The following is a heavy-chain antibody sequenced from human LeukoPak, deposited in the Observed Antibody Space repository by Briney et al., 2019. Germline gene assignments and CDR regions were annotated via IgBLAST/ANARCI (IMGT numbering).Heavy chain of an antibody. J-gene: IGHJ4*02. V-gene: IGHV3-11*06. CDR3: VRNVDTANGY. Sequence: GGSLRLSCAASGFTFSDYYMSWIRQAPGKGLEWVSYISSSSSYTNYADSVKGRFTISRDNAKNSLYLQMNSLGAEDTAVYYCVRNVDTANGYWGQGTLVTVSS. D-gene: IGHD5-18*01. CDR2: ISSSSSYT. CDR1: GFTFSDYY.